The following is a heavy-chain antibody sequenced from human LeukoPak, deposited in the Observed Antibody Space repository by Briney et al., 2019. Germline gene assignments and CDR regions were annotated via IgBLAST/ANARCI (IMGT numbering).Heavy chain of an antibody. J-gene: IGHJ4*02. CDR2: ISGSGYST. CDR1: GFTFSSSA. Sequence: GGSLRLSCAASGFTFSSSAMSWVRQARGKGLEWVSAISGSGYSTYYADSVKGRFTISRDNSKNTLYLQMNSLRAEDTAVYYCAKVSWSSGSYSGGYWGQGTLVTVSS. V-gene: IGHV3-23*01. D-gene: IGHD1-26*01. CDR3: AKVSWSSGSYSGGY.